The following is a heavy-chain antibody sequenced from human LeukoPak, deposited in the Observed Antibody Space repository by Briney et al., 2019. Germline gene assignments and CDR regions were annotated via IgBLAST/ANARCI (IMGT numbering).Heavy chain of an antibody. CDR2: IYYSGST. CDR1: GGSISSSSYY. D-gene: IGHD5-24*01. Sequence: PSETLSLTCTVSGGSISSSSYYWGWIRQPPGKGLEWIGSIYYSGSTYYNPSLRSRVTISVETPKNKFSLKLSSVTAADTAVYYCARHVDGYNSIDYWGQGTLVTVSS. CDR3: ARHVDGYNSIDY. V-gene: IGHV4-39*01. J-gene: IGHJ4*02.